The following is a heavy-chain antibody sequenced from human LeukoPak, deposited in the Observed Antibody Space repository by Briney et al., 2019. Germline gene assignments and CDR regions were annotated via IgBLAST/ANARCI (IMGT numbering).Heavy chain of an antibody. CDR2: IYSGGST. CDR1: GFTVSSNY. V-gene: IGHV3-66*01. CDR3: ARYLVVVAATRTYYYYGMDV. D-gene: IGHD2-15*01. J-gene: IGHJ6*02. Sequence: GGSLRLSCAASGFTVSSNYMSWVRQAPGKGLEWVSVIYSGGSTYYADSVKGRFTISRDNSKNTLYIQMNSLRAEETAVYYCARYLVVVAATRTYYYYGMDVWGQGTTVTVSS.